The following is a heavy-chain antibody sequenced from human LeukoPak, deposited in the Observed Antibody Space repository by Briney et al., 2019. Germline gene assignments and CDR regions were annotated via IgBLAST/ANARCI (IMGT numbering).Heavy chain of an antibody. CDR1: GFTFDDYA. CDR3: AKAAVATEGRTNWFDP. J-gene: IGHJ5*02. Sequence: GGSLRLSCAAAGFTFDDYAMHWLRQAAGKGLEGVSGISRNSGSIGYADAVKGRFTISRDNAKNSLYPQMNSLRAEDTALYYCAKAAVATEGRTNWFDPWGQGTLVPVSS. D-gene: IGHD5-12*01. V-gene: IGHV3-9*01. CDR2: ISRNSGSI.